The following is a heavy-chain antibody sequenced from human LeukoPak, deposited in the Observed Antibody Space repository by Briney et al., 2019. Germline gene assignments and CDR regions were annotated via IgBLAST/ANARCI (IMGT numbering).Heavy chain of an antibody. V-gene: IGHV3-30*02. CDR3: ARERGYCSSTSCYSSAFDI. D-gene: IGHD2-2*01. J-gene: IGHJ3*02. CDR1: GFTFSSYG. Sequence: GGSLRLSCAASGFTFSSYGMHWVRQAPGKGLEWVAFIRYDGSNKYYADSVKGRFTISRDNSKNTLYLQMNSLRAEDTAVYYCARERGYCSSTSCYSSAFDIWGQGTMVTVSS. CDR2: IRYDGSNK.